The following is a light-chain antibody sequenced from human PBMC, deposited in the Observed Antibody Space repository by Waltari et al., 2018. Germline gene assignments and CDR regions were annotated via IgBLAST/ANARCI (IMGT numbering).Light chain of an antibody. Sequence: QSALTQPPSASGSPGQSVTISCTGTRSAVGAYNHVSWYQHHPGKAPKLRIYEVTNRPSGVPDRFSGSKSGNTASLTVSGLQAEDEADYYCSSYAGSNNYVFGTGTKVTVL. CDR1: RSAVGAYNH. V-gene: IGLV2-8*01. CDR2: EVT. CDR3: SSYAGSNNYV. J-gene: IGLJ1*01.